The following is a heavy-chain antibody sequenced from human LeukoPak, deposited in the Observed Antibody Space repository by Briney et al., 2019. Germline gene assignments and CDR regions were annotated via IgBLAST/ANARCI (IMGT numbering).Heavy chain of an antibody. CDR2: ISSSGSTI. J-gene: IGHJ4*02. CDR1: GFTFSSYE. V-gene: IGHV3-48*03. CDR3: AKDGNSGSYYYFDY. Sequence: PGGSLRLSCAASGFTFSSYEMNWVRQAPGKGLEWVSYISSSGSTIYYADSVKGRFTISRDTSKNTLYLQMNSLRAEDTAVYYCAKDGNSGSYYYFDYWGQGTLVTVSS. D-gene: IGHD1-26*01.